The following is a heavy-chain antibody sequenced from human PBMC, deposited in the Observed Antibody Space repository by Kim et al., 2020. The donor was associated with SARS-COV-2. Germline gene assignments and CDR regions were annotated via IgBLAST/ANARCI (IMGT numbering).Heavy chain of an antibody. D-gene: IGHD3-3*01. CDR2: IYYSGST. J-gene: IGHJ6*02. V-gene: IGHV4-31*03. CDR1: GGSISSGGYY. CDR3: ARVGFLDYGMDV. Sequence: SETLSLTCTVSGGSISSGGYYWSWIRQHPGKGLEWIGYIYYSGSTYYNPSLKSRVTISVDTSKNQFSLKLSSVTAADTAVYYCARVGFLDYGMDVWGQGTTVTVSS.